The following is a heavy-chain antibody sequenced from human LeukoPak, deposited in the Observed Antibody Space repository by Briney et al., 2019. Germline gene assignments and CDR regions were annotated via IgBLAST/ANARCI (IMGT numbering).Heavy chain of an antibody. J-gene: IGHJ5*02. Sequence: GASVKVSCKASGYTSTGYYMHWVRQAPGQGLEWMGWINSNSGGTNYAQKFQGRVTMTRDTSISTAYMELNTLRSDDTAIYYCARAGPLPYSSDTYNWLDPWGQGTLVTVSS. D-gene: IGHD6-19*01. CDR1: GYTSTGYY. CDR2: INSNSGGT. CDR3: ARAGPLPYSSDTYNWLDP. V-gene: IGHV1-2*02.